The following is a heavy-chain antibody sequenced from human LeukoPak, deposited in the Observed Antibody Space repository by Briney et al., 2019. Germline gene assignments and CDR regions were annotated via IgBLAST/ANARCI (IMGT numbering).Heavy chain of an antibody. CDR2: INHSGST. V-gene: IGHV4-34*01. J-gene: IGHJ4*02. Sequence: SETLSLTCAVYGGSFSGYYWSWIRQPPGKGLEWIGEINHSGSTNYNPSLKSRVTISVDTSKNQFSLKLSSLTAADTAVYYCGERVGEGLGAWYFDYWGQGTLVTVSS. CDR3: GERVGEGLGAWYFDY. D-gene: IGHD3-16*01. CDR1: GGSFSGYY.